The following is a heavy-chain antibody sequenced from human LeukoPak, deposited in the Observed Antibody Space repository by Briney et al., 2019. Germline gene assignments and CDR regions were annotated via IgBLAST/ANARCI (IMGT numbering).Heavy chain of an antibody. CDR3: AGTGDLNWFDP. J-gene: IGHJ5*02. V-gene: IGHV4-59*01. CDR2: IYFSGST. Sequence: SETLSLTCTVSGGSISRYYWSWIRQPPGKGLEWIGYIYFSGSTNYNPSLKSRVTISVDTSKNQFSLKLSSVTAADTAVYYCAGTGDLNWFDPWGQGTLVTVSS. CDR1: GGSISRYY. D-gene: IGHD7-27*01.